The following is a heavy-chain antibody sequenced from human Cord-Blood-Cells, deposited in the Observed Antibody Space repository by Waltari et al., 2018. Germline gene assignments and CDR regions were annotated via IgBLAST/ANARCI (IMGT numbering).Heavy chain of an antibody. CDR3: ARGGYDFWSGYYFDY. Sequence: QGLEWMGGIIPIFGTANYAQKFQGRVTITADESTSTAYMELSSLRSEDTAVYYCARGGYDFWSGYYFDYWGQGTLVTVSS. D-gene: IGHD3-3*01. J-gene: IGHJ4*02. CDR2: IIPIFGTA. V-gene: IGHV1-69*01.